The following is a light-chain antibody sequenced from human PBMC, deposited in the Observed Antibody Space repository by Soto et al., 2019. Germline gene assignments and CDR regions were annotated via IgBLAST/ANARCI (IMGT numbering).Light chain of an antibody. V-gene: IGKV3-20*01. CDR2: GAS. CDR1: QNVTKSY. CDR3: QQYAKSPFT. Sequence: EIVLTQSPGTLSLSPGERANLSCRASQNVTKSYLACYQHKLGQAPRLLIYGASNKATDIPDRIGGSGSGTDLTLTISRLEPEEFAGYYCQQYAKSPFTFGPGTKVDIK. J-gene: IGKJ3*01.